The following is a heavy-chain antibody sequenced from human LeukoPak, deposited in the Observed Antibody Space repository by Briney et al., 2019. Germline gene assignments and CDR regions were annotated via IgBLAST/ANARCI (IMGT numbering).Heavy chain of an antibody. CDR3: AKAGYDSSGIGYYGMDV. J-gene: IGHJ6*02. V-gene: IGHV3-30*02. CDR2: IRYDGSNK. CDR1: GFTFSSYG. Sequence: PGGSLRLSCAASGFTFSSYGMHWVRQAPGKGLEWVAFIRYDGSNKYYADSVKGRFTISRDNSKNTLYLQMNSLRAEDTAVYYCAKAGYDSSGIGYYGMDVWGQGTTVTVSS. D-gene: IGHD3-22*01.